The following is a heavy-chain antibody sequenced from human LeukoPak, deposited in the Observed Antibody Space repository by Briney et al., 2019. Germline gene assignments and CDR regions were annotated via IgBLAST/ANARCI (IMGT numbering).Heavy chain of an antibody. CDR2: ISSSSSYI. V-gene: IGHV3-21*01. CDR1: GFTFSSYS. D-gene: IGHD5-18*01. CDR3: ARDRGYSYENDAFDI. Sequence: GGSLRLSCAASGFTFSSYSMNWVRQAPEKGLEWVSSISSSSSYIYYADSVKGRFTISRDNAKNSLYLQMNSLRAEDTAVYYCARDRGYSYENDAFDIWGQGTMVTVSS. J-gene: IGHJ3*02.